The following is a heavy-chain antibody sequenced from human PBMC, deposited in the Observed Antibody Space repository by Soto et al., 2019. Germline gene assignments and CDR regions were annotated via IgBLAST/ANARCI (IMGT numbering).Heavy chain of an antibody. CDR3: ARDAYSGSYYFFGYFQH. Sequence: GESLKISCAASGFTFSSYAMHWGRQAPGKGLEWVAVISYDGSNKYYADSVKGRFTISRDNSKNTLYLQMNSLRAEDTAVYYCARDAYSGSYYFFGYFQHCGQGTLVTVSS. J-gene: IGHJ1*01. CDR2: ISYDGSNK. CDR1: GFTFSSYA. D-gene: IGHD1-26*01. V-gene: IGHV3-30-3*01.